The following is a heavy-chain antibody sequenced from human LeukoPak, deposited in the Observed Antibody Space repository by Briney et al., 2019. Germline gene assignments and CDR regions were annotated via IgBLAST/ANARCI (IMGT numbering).Heavy chain of an antibody. V-gene: IGHV4-59*01. Sequence: SETLSLTCTVSGGSISSYYWSWIRQPPGKRLEWIGYIYYSGSTNYNPSLKSRVTISVDTSKNQFSLKLSSVTAADTAVYYCARVYPDTAMVGIDPWGQGTLVTVSS. CDR1: GGSISSYY. D-gene: IGHD5-18*01. CDR2: IYYSGST. J-gene: IGHJ5*02. CDR3: ARVYPDTAMVGIDP.